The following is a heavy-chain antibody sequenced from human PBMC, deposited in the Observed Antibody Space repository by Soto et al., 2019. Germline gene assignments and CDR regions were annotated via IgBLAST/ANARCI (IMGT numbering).Heavy chain of an antibody. V-gene: IGHV1-18*01. CDR2: ITPYNGNT. Sequence: QVQLVQSGAELKKPGASVKVSCKASGYTFINFGITWVRQAPGQGLEWMGWITPYNGNTNYAQKLQGRVTLTTDTSTSTAYMELRSLRSDDTAVYYCAKGEGMADYWGQGTLVTVSS. CDR3: AKGEGMADY. J-gene: IGHJ4*02. D-gene: IGHD3-10*01. CDR1: GYTFINFG.